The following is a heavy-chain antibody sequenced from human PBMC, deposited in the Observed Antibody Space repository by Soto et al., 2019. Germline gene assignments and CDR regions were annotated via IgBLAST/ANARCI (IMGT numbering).Heavy chain of an antibody. CDR2: ISYDGSNK. D-gene: IGHD6-19*01. V-gene: IGHV3-30-3*01. Sequence: LRLSCAASGFTFSSYAMHWVRQAPGKGLEWVAVISYDGSNKYYADSVKGRFTISRDNSKSTLYLQMNSLRAEDTAVYYCASGSSGWYDYYYGMDVWGQGTTVTVSS. CDR1: GFTFSSYA. J-gene: IGHJ6*02. CDR3: ASGSSGWYDYYYGMDV.